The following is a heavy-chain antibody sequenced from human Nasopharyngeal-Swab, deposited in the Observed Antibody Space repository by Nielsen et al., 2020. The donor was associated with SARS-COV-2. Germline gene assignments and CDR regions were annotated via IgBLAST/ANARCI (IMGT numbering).Heavy chain of an antibody. CDR3: AKTLIPYCSSTSCYSGGMDV. CDR1: GFTFDDYA. CDR2: ISWNSGSI. Sequence: GGSLRLSCAASGFTFDDYAMHWVRQAPGKGLEWVSGISWNSGSIGYADSVKGRFTISRDNAKNSLYLQMNSLRAEDTALYYCAKTLIPYCSSTSCYSGGMDVWGQGTTVTVSS. D-gene: IGHD2-2*01. V-gene: IGHV3-9*01. J-gene: IGHJ6*02.